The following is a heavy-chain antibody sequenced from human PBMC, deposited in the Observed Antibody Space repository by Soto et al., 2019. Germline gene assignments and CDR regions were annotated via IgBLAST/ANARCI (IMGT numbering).Heavy chain of an antibody. V-gene: IGHV4-34*01. CDR1: GKSVSGYY. CDR3: ARLAGRGYCSTATCPRD. CDR2: IYHSGST. D-gene: IGHD2-15*01. Sequence: QVQLQQWGTGLLKPSETLSLTCAVYGKSVSGYYWSWIRQPPGKGLEWIGEIYHSGSTNYNPTLKSRVTMSIDTSNNQFSLNLSSVTAADTAVYYCARLAGRGYCSTATCPRDWGQGTQVTVSS. J-gene: IGHJ4*02.